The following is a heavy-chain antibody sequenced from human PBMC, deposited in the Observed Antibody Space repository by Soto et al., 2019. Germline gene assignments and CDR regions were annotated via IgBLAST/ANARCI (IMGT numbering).Heavy chain of an antibody. D-gene: IGHD6-19*01. Sequence: SETLSLTCAVYGGSFSGYYWSWIRQPPGKGLEWIGEINHSGSTNYNPSLKSRVTIAVDTSKNQFSLKLSSVTAADTAVYYCARGPYSSGPRLFDYWGQGTLVTVSS. J-gene: IGHJ4*02. CDR1: GGSFSGYY. V-gene: IGHV4-34*01. CDR2: INHSGST. CDR3: ARGPYSSGPRLFDY.